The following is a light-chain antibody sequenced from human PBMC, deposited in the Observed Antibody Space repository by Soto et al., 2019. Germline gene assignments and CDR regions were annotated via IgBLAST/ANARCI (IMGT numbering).Light chain of an antibody. V-gene: IGLV4-60*02. CDR3: ETWDRNTQNWV. J-gene: IGLJ3*02. CDR2: LEGSGSY. Sequence: QLVLTQSSSASASLGSSVKLTCTLSSGHSSYIIAWHQQQPGKAPRYLMKLEGSGSYNKGSGVPDRFSGSSSGADRYLTIAIRQFEDEADYYCETWDRNTQNWVFGGGTKVTVL. CDR1: SGHSSYI.